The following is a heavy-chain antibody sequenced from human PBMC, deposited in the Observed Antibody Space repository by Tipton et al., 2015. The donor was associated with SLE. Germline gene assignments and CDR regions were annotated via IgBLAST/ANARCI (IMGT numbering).Heavy chain of an antibody. V-gene: IGHV1-69*01. CDR1: GGTFSDYA. CDR3: ASGTGGLARIFDY. Sequence: QLVQSGPEVKKPGSSVKVSCKASGGTFSDYAITWVRQAPGQGLEWMGGIIPILGTANYALKFQGRVTISADESTSTAYTEVSSLRSDDTAVYYCASGTGGLARIFDYWGQGTLVTVSS. CDR2: IIPILGTA. J-gene: IGHJ4*02. D-gene: IGHD3-16*01.